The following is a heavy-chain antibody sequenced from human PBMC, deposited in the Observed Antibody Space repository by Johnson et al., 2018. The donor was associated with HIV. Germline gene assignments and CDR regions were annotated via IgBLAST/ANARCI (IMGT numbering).Heavy chain of an antibody. D-gene: IGHD3-9*01. CDR1: GFNVSDNY. CDR3: ASELVIRLDAFDI. J-gene: IGHJ3*02. CDR2: IHSGGSS. Sequence: VQLVESGGCLVKPGGSLRLSRAGSGFNVSDNYMSWVSQAPGKGLEWVPVIHSGGSSYYADSVQGRFTIFRDNSKNALYLQMNNLIVEDTAVYYCASELVIRLDAFDIWGQGTIVTVSS. V-gene: IGHV3-66*02.